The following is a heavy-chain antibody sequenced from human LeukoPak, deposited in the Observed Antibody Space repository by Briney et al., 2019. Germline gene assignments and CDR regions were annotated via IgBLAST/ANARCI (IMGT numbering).Heavy chain of an antibody. J-gene: IGHJ4*02. CDR2: IYHSGNT. V-gene: IGHV4-59*01. D-gene: IGHD1-26*01. CDR1: GDFISNNF. Sequence: SETLSLTCTVSGDFISNNFWHWIRQPPGKGLEWIGYIYHSGNTYHNPSLKSRVSISVDMSKNQFSLKLSSVTAADTAVYYCARSSHSGTYAGGYWGQGTLVTVSS. CDR3: ARSSHSGTYAGGY.